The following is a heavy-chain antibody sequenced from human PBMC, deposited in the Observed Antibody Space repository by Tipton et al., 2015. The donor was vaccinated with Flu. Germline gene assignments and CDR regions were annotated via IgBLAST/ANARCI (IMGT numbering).Heavy chain of an antibody. CDR3: ARQDCTTSTCYIDY. J-gene: IGHJ4*02. V-gene: IGHV5-51*01. CDR1: GDSFISYW. Sequence: QLMQSGAEVKKPGESLKISCKGSGDSFISYWIGWVRQMPGKGLEWMGIIYPDDSDTRYSPSFQGQVTISADKSLNTAYLQWSSLKASDTAMYYCARQDCTTSTCYIDYWGQGTLVTVSS. D-gene: IGHD2-2*02. CDR2: IYPDDSDT.